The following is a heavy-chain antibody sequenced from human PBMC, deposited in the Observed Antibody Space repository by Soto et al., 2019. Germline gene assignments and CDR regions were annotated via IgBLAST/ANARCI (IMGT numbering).Heavy chain of an antibody. V-gene: IGHV3-23*01. CDR2: ISGSAGST. CDR3: AKAGGAAGTVDYFDY. Sequence: DVQLLESGGGLVQPGGSLRLSCAASGFTFNNYAINWVRQSPGKGLEWVSVISGSAGSTYYADSVKGRFTITRDNSKNTLYLQMRSLRVEDTAVYYCAKAGGAAGTVDYFDYWGQGTLVTVSS. J-gene: IGHJ4*02. CDR1: GFTFNNYA. D-gene: IGHD6-13*01.